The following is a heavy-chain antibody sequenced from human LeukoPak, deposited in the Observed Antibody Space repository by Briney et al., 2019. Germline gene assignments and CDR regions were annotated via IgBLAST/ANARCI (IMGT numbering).Heavy chain of an antibody. D-gene: IGHD5-18*01. V-gene: IGHV3-30*18. CDR2: ISYDGSNK. Sequence: GGSLRLSCAASGFTFSSYGMHWVRQAPGKGLEWVAVISYDGSNKYYADSVKGRFTISRDNSKNTLYLQMNSLRAEDTAVYYCAKDLRGYSYGLRNNWFDPWGQGSLVTVSS. CDR3: AKDLRGYSYGLRNNWFDP. CDR1: GFTFSSYG. J-gene: IGHJ5*02.